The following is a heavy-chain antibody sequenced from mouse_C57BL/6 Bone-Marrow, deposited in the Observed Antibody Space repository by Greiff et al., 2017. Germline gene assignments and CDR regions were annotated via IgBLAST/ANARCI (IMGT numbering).Heavy chain of an antibody. CDR3: ARDRNYGRFAY. CDR2: ISDGGSYT. Sequence: EVKLMESGGGLVKPGGSLKLSCAASGFTFSSYAMSWVRQTPEKRLEWVATISDGGSYTYYPDNVKGRFTISRDNAKNNLYLQMSHLKSEDTAMYYCARDRNYGRFAYWGQGTLVTVSA. V-gene: IGHV5-4*01. J-gene: IGHJ3*01. CDR1: GFTFSSYA. D-gene: IGHD1-1*01.